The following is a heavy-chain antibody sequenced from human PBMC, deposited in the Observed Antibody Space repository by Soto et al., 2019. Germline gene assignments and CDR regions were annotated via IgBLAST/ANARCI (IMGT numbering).Heavy chain of an antibody. V-gene: IGHV1-8*01. CDR1: GYTFTSYD. Sequence: GASVKVSCKASGYTFTSYDINWVRQATGQGLELMGWMNPNSGNTGYAQKFQGRVTMTRNTFISTAYMELSSLRSEDTAVYYCARRPAFPRLYGMDVWGQGTTVTVSS. CDR3: ARRPAFPRLYGMDV. J-gene: IGHJ6*02. CDR2: MNPNSGNT.